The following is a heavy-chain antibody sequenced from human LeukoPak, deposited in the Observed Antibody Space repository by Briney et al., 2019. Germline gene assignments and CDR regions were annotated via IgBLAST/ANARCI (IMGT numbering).Heavy chain of an antibody. CDR2: IKQDGSER. CDR1: GFTFSTYW. CDR3: ARVRYCSGGSCYDDY. D-gene: IGHD2-15*01. V-gene: IGHV3-7*05. J-gene: IGHJ4*02. Sequence: GGSLRLSYAASGFTFSTYWMSWVRQAPGKGLEWVANIKQDGSERYYVDSVKGRFTISRDNAKNSLYLQMNSLRAEDTAVYFCARVRYCSGGSCYDDYWGQGTLVTVSS.